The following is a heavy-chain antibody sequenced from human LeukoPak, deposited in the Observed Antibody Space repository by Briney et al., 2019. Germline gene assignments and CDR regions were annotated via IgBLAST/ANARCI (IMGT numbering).Heavy chain of an antibody. CDR2: ISGSGGGT. Sequence: GGSLRLSCTASGFTFSSYAMSWVRQAPGKGLEWVSAISGSGGGTYYADSVKGRFTISRDNSKKTLYLQMNGLRAEDTAVYYCATNYSYGTGFDNWGQGTLVTVSS. CDR1: GFTFSSYA. J-gene: IGHJ4*02. CDR3: ATNYSYGTGFDN. V-gene: IGHV3-23*01. D-gene: IGHD5-18*01.